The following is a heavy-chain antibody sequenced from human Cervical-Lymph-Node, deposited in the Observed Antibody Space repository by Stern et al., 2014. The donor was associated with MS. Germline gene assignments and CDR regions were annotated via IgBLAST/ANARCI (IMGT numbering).Heavy chain of an antibody. J-gene: IGHJ4*02. Sequence: EVQLVESGGGLVQPGGSLRLSCAASGFTFDYYSMHWVRQVPGKGLVWVSRINTDGSSPRYADSVKGRFTISRDNAKNMLYLEMNSLRAEDTAVYYCSGSNWYFFDYWGQGTLVTVSS. V-gene: IGHV3-74*01. D-gene: IGHD6-13*01. CDR3: SGSNWYFFDY. CDR1: GFTFDYYS. CDR2: INTDGSSP.